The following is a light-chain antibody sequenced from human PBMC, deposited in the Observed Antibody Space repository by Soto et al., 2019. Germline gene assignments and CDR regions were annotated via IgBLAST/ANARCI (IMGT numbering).Light chain of an antibody. CDR1: SSDVGAYNY. Sequence: QSALTQPASVSGSPGQSITISCTGTSSDVGAYNYVSWYQQHPGKAPKLMIYDVSNRPSGVSNRFSGSKSGNTASLTISGLQAEDEADYYCSSYPSSSHYVFGTGTKLTVL. CDR2: DVS. J-gene: IGLJ1*01. CDR3: SSYPSSSHYV. V-gene: IGLV2-14*01.